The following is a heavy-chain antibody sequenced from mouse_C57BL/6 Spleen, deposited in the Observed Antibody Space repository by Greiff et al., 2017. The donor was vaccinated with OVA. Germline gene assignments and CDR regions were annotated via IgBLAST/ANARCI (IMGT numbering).Heavy chain of an antibody. Sequence: QVQLQQPGAELVMPGASVKLSCKASGYTFTSYWMHWVKQRPGQGLEWIGEIDPSDSYTNYNQKFKGKSTLTVDKSSSTAYMQLSSLTSEDSAVYYCAKTNMRAIDYWGQGTSVTVSS. J-gene: IGHJ4*01. CDR1: GYTFTSYW. D-gene: IGHD3-2*01. CDR3: AKTNMRAIDY. CDR2: IDPSDSYT. V-gene: IGHV1-69*01.